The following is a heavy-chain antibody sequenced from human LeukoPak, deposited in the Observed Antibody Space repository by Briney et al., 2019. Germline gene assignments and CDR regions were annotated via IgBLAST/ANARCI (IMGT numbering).Heavy chain of an antibody. V-gene: IGHV3-21*01. CDR2: ISSSSSNI. CDR1: GFTFSSYS. CDR3: AREGFHYGFWSGYKDAFDY. D-gene: IGHD3-3*01. J-gene: IGHJ4*02. Sequence: KPGGSLRLSCAASGFTFSSYSMNWVRQAPGKGLEWVSSISSSSSNIYYADSVKGRFTISRDNAKNSLYLQMKSLRAEDTSGYYCAREGFHYGFWSGYKDAFDYWGQGTLVTVSS.